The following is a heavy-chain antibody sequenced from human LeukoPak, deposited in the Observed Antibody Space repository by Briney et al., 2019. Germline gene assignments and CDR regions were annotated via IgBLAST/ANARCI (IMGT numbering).Heavy chain of an antibody. Sequence: GESLKISCKASGYSFTSYWIGWVRQTPGKGLEWMGIIYPGDSDTRYSPSYRGQVTISADKSISTAYLQWSSLKASDTAIYYCARKYSSGWPSWGQGTLVTVSS. D-gene: IGHD6-19*01. V-gene: IGHV5-51*01. CDR1: GYSFTSYW. J-gene: IGHJ4*02. CDR3: ARKYSSGWPS. CDR2: IYPGDSDT.